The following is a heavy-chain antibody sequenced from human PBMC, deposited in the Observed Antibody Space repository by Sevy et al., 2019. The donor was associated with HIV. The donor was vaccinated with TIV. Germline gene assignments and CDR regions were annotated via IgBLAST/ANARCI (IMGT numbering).Heavy chain of an antibody. CDR2: ISYDGSNK. CDR1: GFTFSSYG. D-gene: IGHD3-22*01. V-gene: IGHV3-30*18. CDR3: AKPYYYDSSGRNDAFDI. Sequence: GGSLRLSCAASGFTFSSYGMHWVRQAPGKGLELVAVISYDGSNKYYADSVKGRFTISRDNSKNTLYLQMNSLRAEDTAVYYCAKPYYYDSSGRNDAFDIWGQGTMVTVSS. J-gene: IGHJ3*02.